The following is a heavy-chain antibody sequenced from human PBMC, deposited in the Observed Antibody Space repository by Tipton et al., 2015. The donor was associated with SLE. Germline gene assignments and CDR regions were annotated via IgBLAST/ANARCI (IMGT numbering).Heavy chain of an antibody. CDR1: GGSFSDYY. CDR3: ARRFFDGSGSI. V-gene: IGHV4-34*01. Sequence: TLSLTCAVYGGSFSDYYWSWIRQPPGKGLEWIGEITHSGSTNYNPSLKSRLNISVAKSKNQFSLKLTSVTAADTAVYFCARRFFDGSGSIWGQGTLVTVSS. J-gene: IGHJ4*02. CDR2: ITHSGST. D-gene: IGHD3-22*01.